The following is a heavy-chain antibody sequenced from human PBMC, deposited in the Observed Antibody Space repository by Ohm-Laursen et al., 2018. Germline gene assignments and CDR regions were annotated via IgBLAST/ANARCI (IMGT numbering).Heavy chain of an antibody. J-gene: IGHJ4*02. D-gene: IGHD6-19*01. CDR1: GFTVSSNY. V-gene: IGHV3-53*01. CDR2: IYSGGST. Sequence: SLRLSCTASGFTVSSNYMSWVRQAPGKGLEWVSVIYSGGSTYYADSVKGRFTISRDNSKNTVYLQMNSLRAEDTAVYYCAKDAAAVGGYYFDYWGQGTLVTVSS. CDR3: AKDAAAVGGYYFDY.